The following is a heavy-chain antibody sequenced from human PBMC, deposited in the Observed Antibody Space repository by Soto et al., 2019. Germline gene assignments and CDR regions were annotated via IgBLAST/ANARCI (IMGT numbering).Heavy chain of an antibody. D-gene: IGHD2-15*01. Sequence: QVQLVESGGGVVQPGRSLRLSCAASGFTFSSYAMHWVRQAPGKGLEWVAVISYDGSNKYYADSVKGRFTISRDNSKNTLYLQMNSLRAEDTAVYYCARDRGWLLHGMDVWGQGTTVTVSS. CDR1: GFTFSSYA. CDR3: ARDRGWLLHGMDV. V-gene: IGHV3-30-3*01. CDR2: ISYDGSNK. J-gene: IGHJ6*02.